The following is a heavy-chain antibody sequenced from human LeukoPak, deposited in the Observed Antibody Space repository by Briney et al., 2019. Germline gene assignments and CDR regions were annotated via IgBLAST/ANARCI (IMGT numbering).Heavy chain of an antibody. V-gene: IGHV4-4*02. J-gene: IGHJ4*02. CDR2: IYHSGST. CDR1: GGSISSSNW. Sequence: KSSGTLSLTCAVSGGSISSSNWWSWVRQPPGKGLEWIGEIYHSGSTNYNPSLKSRVTISVDKSKNQFSLKLSSVTAADTAVYYCARESGSSSKQPSSESVDYWGQGTLVTVSS. CDR3: ARESGSSSKQPSSESVDY. D-gene: IGHD6-13*01.